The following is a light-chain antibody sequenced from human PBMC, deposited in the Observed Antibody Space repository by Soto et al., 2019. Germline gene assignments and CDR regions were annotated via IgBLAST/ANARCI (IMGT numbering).Light chain of an antibody. J-gene: IGKJ1*01. CDR3: QPYNNWPPWT. Sequence: EIVMTQSPATLSVSPGERATLSCRASQSISSNLAWYQQKPGQAPRLLIYGASTRATGIPARFSGSGSGTEFTLTLSSLQSEDFAVYYCQPYNNWPPWTFGQGTKVEIK. CDR1: QSISSN. V-gene: IGKV3-15*01. CDR2: GAS.